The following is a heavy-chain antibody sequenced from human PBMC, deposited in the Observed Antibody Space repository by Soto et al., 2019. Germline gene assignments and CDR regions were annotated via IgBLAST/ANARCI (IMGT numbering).Heavy chain of an antibody. CDR1: GASIGSSGYF. CDR2: ISYSGSK. CDR3: ARPQGEGWFDP. D-gene: IGHD3-16*01. J-gene: IGHJ5*02. Sequence: SETLSLTCTVSGASIGSSGYFWAWIRQAPGKGLEWFGTISYSGSKYYNPSLRNRITISADSSKTQFSLTLSSVTAADTAVYFCARPQGEGWFDPWGQGTLVTV. V-gene: IGHV4-39*01.